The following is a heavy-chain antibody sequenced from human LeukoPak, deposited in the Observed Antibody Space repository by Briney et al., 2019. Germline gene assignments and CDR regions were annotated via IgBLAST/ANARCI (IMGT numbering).Heavy chain of an antibody. D-gene: IGHD1-26*01. CDR2: VYHTGST. CDR3: ARDQWRWNSRSYYKDY. J-gene: IGHJ4*02. CDR1: GYSITSGYY. Sequence: SETLSLTCAVSGYSITSGYYWGWIRQPPGKGLEWIGSVYHTGSTYYNPSLQSRVTISVDTSKNQFSLKLSSVTAADTAVYYSARDQWRWNSRSYYKDYWGQGTLVTVSS. V-gene: IGHV4-38-2*02.